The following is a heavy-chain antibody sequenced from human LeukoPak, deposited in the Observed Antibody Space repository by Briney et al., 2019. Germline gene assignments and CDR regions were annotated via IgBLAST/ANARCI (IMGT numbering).Heavy chain of an antibody. CDR3: ARQATEWNFDY. V-gene: IGHV3-30-3*01. D-gene: IGHD3-3*01. CDR1: GFTFSNYP. Sequence: HPGRSLRLSCAASGFTFSNYPLHWVRQAPGKGLEWVAVISYDGSNKYYADSVKGRFTISRDNSKNTLYLQMNSLRAEDTAMYYCARQATEWNFDYWGQGTLVTVSS. J-gene: IGHJ4*02. CDR2: ISYDGSNK.